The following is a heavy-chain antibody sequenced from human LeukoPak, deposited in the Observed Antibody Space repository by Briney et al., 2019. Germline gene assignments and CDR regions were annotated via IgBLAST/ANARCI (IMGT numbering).Heavy chain of an antibody. Sequence: SVKVSCKSSGGTFSNYAIMWVRQAPGQGLEWMGGIIPIFGSTNYAQNVQGRLTITADESTTTAYMELNSLKSDDTAVYYCATNILVRDIINWFDPWGQGTLVTVSS. CDR1: GGTFSNYA. D-gene: IGHD3-10*01. J-gene: IGHJ5*02. CDR3: ATNILVRDIINWFDP. CDR2: IIPIFGST. V-gene: IGHV1-69*13.